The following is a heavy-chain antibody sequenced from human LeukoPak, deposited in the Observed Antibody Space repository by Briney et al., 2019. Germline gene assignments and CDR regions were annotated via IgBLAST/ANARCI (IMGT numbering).Heavy chain of an antibody. CDR1: EFTFSSYG. J-gene: IGHJ3*02. CDR2: ISGSGGST. Sequence: GGSLRLSCAASEFTFSSYGMSWVRQAPGKGLEWVSSISGSGGSTQYADSVQGRFAISRDNSKNTLYLQMNSLRVEDTAVYFCARHCGGDCYPTDAFDIWGQGTMVIVSS. D-gene: IGHD2-21*02. CDR3: ARHCGGDCYPTDAFDI. V-gene: IGHV3-23*01.